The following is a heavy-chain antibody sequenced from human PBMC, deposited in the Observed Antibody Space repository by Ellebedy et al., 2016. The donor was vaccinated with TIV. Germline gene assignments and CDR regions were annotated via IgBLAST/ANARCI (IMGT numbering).Heavy chain of an antibody. CDR1: GFTVSNNY. D-gene: IGHD6-6*01. CDR3: ARDGGAARTAPPDY. V-gene: IGHV3-66*01. J-gene: IGHJ4*02. CDR2: LYSTGDT. Sequence: GESLKISCAASGFTVSNNYMRWVRQAPGKGLEWVSLLYSTGDTHYADCVKGRFTISRDNSKNTLYLQMNSLRVEDTAVYYCARDGGAARTAPPDYWGQGTLVTVSS.